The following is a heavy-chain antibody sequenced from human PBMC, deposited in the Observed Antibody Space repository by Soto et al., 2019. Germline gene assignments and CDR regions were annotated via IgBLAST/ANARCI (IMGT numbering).Heavy chain of an antibody. CDR1: GYTFTSYD. J-gene: IGHJ6*03. V-gene: IGHV1-8*01. Sequence: GASVKVSCKASGYTFTSYDINWVRQATGQGLEWMGWMNPNSGNTGYAQKFQGRVTMTRNTSISTAYMELSSLRSEDTAVYYCARGIAGWDCSSTSCRGSYYYMDVWGKGTTVTVSS. D-gene: IGHD2-2*01. CDR2: MNPNSGNT. CDR3: ARGIAGWDCSSTSCRGSYYYMDV.